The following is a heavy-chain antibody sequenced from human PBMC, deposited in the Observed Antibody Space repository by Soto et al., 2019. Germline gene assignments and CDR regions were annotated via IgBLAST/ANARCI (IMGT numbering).Heavy chain of an antibody. CDR1: GGSVNSDSYY. Sequence: PSETLSLTCTVSGGSVNSDSYYWSWIRQPPGKGLEWIGYIYYTGSTNYNPSLESRVTISVDTSRNQFSLKLSSVTAADTAVFYCARESSNTPEAFDSWGQGXLVTVSS. J-gene: IGHJ4*02. D-gene: IGHD3-3*02. CDR2: IYYTGST. V-gene: IGHV4-61*01. CDR3: ARESSNTPEAFDS.